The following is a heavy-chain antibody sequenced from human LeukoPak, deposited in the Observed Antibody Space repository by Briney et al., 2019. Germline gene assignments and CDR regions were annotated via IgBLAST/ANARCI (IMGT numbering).Heavy chain of an antibody. D-gene: IGHD3-22*01. CDR3: ARQGRVDSSEIDY. CDR2: IYYSGST. CDR1: GGSISSYY. J-gene: IGHJ4*02. V-gene: IGHV4-59*08. Sequence: SETLSLTCTVSGGSISSYYWSWIRQPPGKGLEWIGYIYYSGSTNYNPSLKSRVTISVDTSKNQFSLKLSSVTAADTAVYYCARQGRVDSSEIDYWGQGTLVTVSS.